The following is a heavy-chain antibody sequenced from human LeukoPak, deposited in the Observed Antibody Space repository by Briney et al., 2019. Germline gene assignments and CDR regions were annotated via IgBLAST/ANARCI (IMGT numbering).Heavy chain of an antibody. V-gene: IGHV3-33*01. D-gene: IGHD1-26*01. J-gene: IGHJ6*02. CDR1: GFTFSSYG. CDR3: ARELPYYYYGMDV. CDR2: IWYDGSNK. Sequence: PGRSLRLSCGASGFTFSSYGMHWVRQAPGKGLEWVAVIWYDGSNKYYADSVKGRFTISRDNSKNTLYLQMNSLRAEDTAVYYCARELPYYYYGMDVWGQGTTVTVSS.